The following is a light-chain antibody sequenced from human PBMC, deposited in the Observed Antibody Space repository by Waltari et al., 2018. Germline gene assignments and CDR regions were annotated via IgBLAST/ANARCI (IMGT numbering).Light chain of an antibody. CDR3: QQYYSTPNT. V-gene: IGKV4-1*01. J-gene: IGKJ2*01. Sequence: DIVMTQSPASLAVSLGERATINCKSSRSLFHPNNKDYLAWYQQKSGQPPKLLIYWAFTRAVGVPDRFSASGSGTDFTLAISSLQAEDVAVYYCQQYYSTPNTFGQGTKVEIK. CDR2: WAF. CDR1: RSLFHPNNKDY.